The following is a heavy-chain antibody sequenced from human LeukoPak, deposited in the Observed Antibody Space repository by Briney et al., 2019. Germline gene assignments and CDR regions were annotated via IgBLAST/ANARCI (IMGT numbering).Heavy chain of an antibody. CDR1: GFTVSANY. Sequence: GGSLRLSCAASGFTVSANYMNWVRQAPGKGLEWVSIIYSGGSTYYADSVEGRFTISSDNSKNTLYLQMNSLRAEDGAVYYCARDTVTTFRFRDYYYYGMDVWGQGTTVTVSS. D-gene: IGHD4-17*01. CDR2: IYSGGST. V-gene: IGHV3-53*01. CDR3: ARDTVTTFRFRDYYYYGMDV. J-gene: IGHJ6*02.